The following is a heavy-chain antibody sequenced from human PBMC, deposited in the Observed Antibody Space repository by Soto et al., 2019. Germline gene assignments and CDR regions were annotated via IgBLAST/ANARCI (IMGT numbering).Heavy chain of an antibody. CDR2: ISGSGGST. CDR1: GFTFSSYA. J-gene: IGHJ4*02. CDR3: AKGGHSSSWYGIFIDY. D-gene: IGHD6-13*01. V-gene: IGHV3-23*01. Sequence: EVQLLESGGGLVQPGGSLRLSCAASGFTFSSYAMSWVRQAPGKGLEWVSAISGSGGSTYYAGSVKGRFTISRDKTKNTMYLQMNSLRAEDTAVYYCAKGGHSSSWYGIFIDYWGQGTLVTVSS.